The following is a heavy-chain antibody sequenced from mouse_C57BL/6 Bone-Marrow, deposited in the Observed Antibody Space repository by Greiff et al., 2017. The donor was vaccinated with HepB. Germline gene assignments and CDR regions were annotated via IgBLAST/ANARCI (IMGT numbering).Heavy chain of an antibody. CDR1: GYAFSSSW. V-gene: IGHV1-82*01. CDR2: IYPGDGDT. CDR3: ASPCYAMDY. Sequence: VQLQQSGPELVKPGASVKISCKASGYAFSSSWMNWVKQRPGKGLEWIGRIYPGDGDTNYNGKFKGKATLTADKSSSTAYMQLSSLTSEDSAVYFCASPCYAMDYWGQGTSVTVSS. J-gene: IGHJ4*01.